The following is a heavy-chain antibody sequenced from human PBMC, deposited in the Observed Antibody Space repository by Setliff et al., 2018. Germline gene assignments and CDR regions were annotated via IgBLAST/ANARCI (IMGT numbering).Heavy chain of an antibody. V-gene: IGHV1-18*04. Sequence: ASVKVSCKTSGYNFRNHGISWVRQVPGQGLEWMGWISGYKSNPNYLQKMQGRLTMTTDTSTSTAYMELRSLRSDDTAIYYCARVSLPAAIVRFDSWGQGTLVTVSS. CDR1: GYNFRNHG. J-gene: IGHJ4*02. CDR2: ISGYKSNP. CDR3: ARVSLPAAIVRFDS. D-gene: IGHD2-2*01.